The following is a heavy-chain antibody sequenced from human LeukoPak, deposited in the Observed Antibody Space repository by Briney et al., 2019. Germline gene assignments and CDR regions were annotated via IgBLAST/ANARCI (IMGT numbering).Heavy chain of an antibody. J-gene: IGHJ4*02. CDR3: AKAGDNWDFDY. V-gene: IGHV3-30*18. D-gene: IGHD1-1*01. Sequence: GGSLRLSCAASGFTFSSYAMHWVRQAPGKGLDWVALISYDGSNKYYADSVKGRFTISRDNSKNTLNLQMNSLRAEDTAVYYCAKAGDNWDFDYWGQGTLVTVSS. CDR2: ISYDGSNK. CDR1: GFTFSSYA.